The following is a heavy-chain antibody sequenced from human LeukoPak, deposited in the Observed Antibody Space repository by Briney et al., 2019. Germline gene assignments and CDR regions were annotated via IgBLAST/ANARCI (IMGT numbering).Heavy chain of an antibody. Sequence: QPGGSLRLSCAASGFTFSSYEMNWVRQAPGKGLEWVSHITSSGSSMSYADSVKGRFTISRDNAKNSLYLQMNSLRAEDTAVYYCAREEINCGGDCHLYWGQGTLVTVSS. V-gene: IGHV3-48*03. CDR2: ITSSGSSM. D-gene: IGHD2-21*02. CDR3: AREEINCGGDCHLY. J-gene: IGHJ4*02. CDR1: GFTFSSYE.